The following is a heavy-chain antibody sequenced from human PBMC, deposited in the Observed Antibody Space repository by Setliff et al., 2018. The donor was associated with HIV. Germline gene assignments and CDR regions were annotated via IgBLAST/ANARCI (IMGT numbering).Heavy chain of an antibody. CDR1: GFTFSSCW. V-gene: IGHV3-74*01. D-gene: IGHD2-21*02. J-gene: IGHJ3*02. Sequence: GGSLRLSCAASGFTFSSCWVTWVRQGPGKGLEWVSRINTDGSSISHADSVKGRFTISRDNAKNTLFLQMNSLRAEDTAVYYCASSNVVVVTASVSDAFDIWGQGTMVTVSS. CDR2: INTDGSSI. CDR3: ASSNVVVVTASVSDAFDI.